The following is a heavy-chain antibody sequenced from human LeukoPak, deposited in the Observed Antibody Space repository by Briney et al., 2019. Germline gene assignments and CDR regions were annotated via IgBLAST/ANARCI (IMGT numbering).Heavy chain of an antibody. CDR1: GVSINSHY. CDR2: IYYTGTT. V-gene: IGHV4-59*11. CDR3: ARAGPWQIDP. Sequence: SETLSLTCTVSGVSINSHYWNWIRQPPGKGLEWIGHIYYTGTTNYNPSLKSRVTISVDRSKNHFSLKLKSVTNADTAVYYCARAGPWQIDPWGQGILVTVSS. J-gene: IGHJ5*02. D-gene: IGHD3-10*01.